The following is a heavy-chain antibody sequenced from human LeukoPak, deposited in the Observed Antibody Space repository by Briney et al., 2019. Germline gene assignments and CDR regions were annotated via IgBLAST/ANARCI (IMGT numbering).Heavy chain of an antibody. CDR2: ILYSGST. Sequence: TPSQTLSLTCTVSGGSISSGDYYWSWIRQPPGKGLEWIGYILYSGSTYYNPSLKSRVTISVDTSKNQFSLKLSSVTAADTAVYYCAKTVSSGPFDDWGQGTLVTVSS. V-gene: IGHV4-31*03. D-gene: IGHD1-14*01. J-gene: IGHJ4*02. CDR3: AKTVSSGPFDD. CDR1: GGSISSGDYY.